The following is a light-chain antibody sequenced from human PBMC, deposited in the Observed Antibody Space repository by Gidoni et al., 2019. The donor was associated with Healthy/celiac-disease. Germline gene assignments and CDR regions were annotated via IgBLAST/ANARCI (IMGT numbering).Light chain of an antibody. V-gene: IGLV2-14*01. J-gene: IGLJ2*01. CDR1: SSDVGGYNY. Sequence: QSALTQPAYESGSPGQSITISCTGTSSDVGGYNYVSWYQQHPGKAPKLMIYDVSNRPSGVSNLFSGSTSCNTASLTISGLQAEDEADYYCSSYTSSSTLFGGGTKLTVL. CDR3: SSYTSSSTL. CDR2: DVS.